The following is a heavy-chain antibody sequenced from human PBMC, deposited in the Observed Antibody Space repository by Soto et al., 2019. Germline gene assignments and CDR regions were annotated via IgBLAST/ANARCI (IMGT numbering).Heavy chain of an antibody. CDR2: IYYSGST. CDR3: AREQSGGATIDY. D-gene: IGHD1-26*01. CDR1: GGSISSGGYY. Sequence: SETLSLTCTVSGGSISSGGYYWSWIRQHPGKGLEWIGYIYYSGSTYYNPSLKSRVTISVDTSKNQFSLKLSSVTAADTAVYYCAREQSGGATIDYWGQGTLVTVSS. V-gene: IGHV4-31*03. J-gene: IGHJ4*02.